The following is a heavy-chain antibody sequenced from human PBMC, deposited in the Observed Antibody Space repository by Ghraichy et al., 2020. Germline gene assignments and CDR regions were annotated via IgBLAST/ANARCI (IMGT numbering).Heavy chain of an antibody. J-gene: IGHJ5*02. CDR1: SGSITNYY. CDR3: ARRSQSSTSSAWFDP. D-gene: IGHD6-6*01. Sequence: ETLSLTCAVSSGSITNYYWSWIRQSPGEGPEWIGYINYIGITSYNPSLSSRVTMSVDTSKNQFSLRLSSVTAADTAVYYCARRSQSSTSSAWFDPWGQGTLVTVSS. CDR2: INYIGIT. V-gene: IGHV4-59*08.